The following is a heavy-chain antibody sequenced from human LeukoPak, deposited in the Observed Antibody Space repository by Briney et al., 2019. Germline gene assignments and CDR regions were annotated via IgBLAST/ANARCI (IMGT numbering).Heavy chain of an antibody. CDR2: IYYSGST. Sequence: PSETLSLTCTVSGGSISSYYWGWIRQPPGKGLEWIGYIYYSGSTNYNPSLKSRVTISVDTSKNQFSLKLSSVTAAGTAVYYCARHADSSSWYLGFDYWGQGTLVTVSS. J-gene: IGHJ4*02. CDR3: ARHADSSSWYLGFDY. D-gene: IGHD6-13*01. CDR1: GGSISSYY. V-gene: IGHV4-59*08.